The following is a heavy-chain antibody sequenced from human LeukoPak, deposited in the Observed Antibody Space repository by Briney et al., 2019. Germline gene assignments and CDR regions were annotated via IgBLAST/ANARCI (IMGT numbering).Heavy chain of an antibody. V-gene: IGHV4-61*02. CDR1: GDSISSGDYY. CDR2: ISSSGST. D-gene: IGHD3-22*01. Sequence: SQTLSLTCTVSGDSISSGDYYWSWIRQPAGKGLEWIGRISSSGSTNYNPSLKSRVTISVDTSKNQFSLKLSSATAADTAVYFCARGPYSYDSSGAFDIWGQGTMVTVSS. J-gene: IGHJ3*02. CDR3: ARGPYSYDSSGAFDI.